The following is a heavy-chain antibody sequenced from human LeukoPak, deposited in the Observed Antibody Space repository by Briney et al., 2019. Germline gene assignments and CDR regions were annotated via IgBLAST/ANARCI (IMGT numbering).Heavy chain of an antibody. CDR1: GFTVSNNY. Sequence: GGSLRLSCEASGFTVSNNYMIWVRQAPGQGLEWVSLLYTGGATNYADSVKGRFTISRDTSKNTVSLHMSSLRAEDTAVYYCARGFAPAYNFGVFDYWGQGTLVTVSS. D-gene: IGHD5-18*01. V-gene: IGHV3-53*01. CDR2: LYTGGAT. J-gene: IGHJ4*02. CDR3: ARGFAPAYNFGVFDY.